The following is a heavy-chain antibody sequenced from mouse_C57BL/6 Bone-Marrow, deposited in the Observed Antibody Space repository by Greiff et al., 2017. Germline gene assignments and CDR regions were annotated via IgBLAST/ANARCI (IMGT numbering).Heavy chain of an antibody. CDR1: GYTFTDYN. CDR2: INPNNGGT. D-gene: IGHD1-1*01. Sequence: DVKLQESGPELVKPGASVKMSCKASGYTFTDYNMHWVKQSHGKSLEWIGYINPNNGGTSYNQKFKGKATLTVNKSSSTAYMELRSLTSEDSAVYYCARDYYGSSYGYFDVWGTGTTVTVSS. CDR3: ARDYYGSSYGYFDV. J-gene: IGHJ1*03. V-gene: IGHV1-22*01.